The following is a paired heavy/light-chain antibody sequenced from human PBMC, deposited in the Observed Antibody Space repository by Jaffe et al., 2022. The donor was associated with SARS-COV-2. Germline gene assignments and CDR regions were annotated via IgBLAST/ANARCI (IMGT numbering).Light chain of an antibody. CDR1: QSVSSKY. CDR2: GAS. J-gene: IGKJ1*01. CDR3: QQYGSSPWT. V-gene: IGKV3-20*01. Sequence: EIALTQSPGTLSLSPGEGASLSCRASQSVSSKYLAWYQQKPGQAPRLLVYGASSRATGIPDRFSSSGSGTDFTLTISRLEPEDFAVYYCQQYGSSPWTFGQGTKVEIK.
Heavy chain of an antibody. CDR1: GFTFSSYS. CDR2: ISSSSSYT. J-gene: IGHJ3*02. CDR3: GRIGAASSAALRAPFDI. D-gene: IGHD6-13*01. Sequence: EVQLVESGGGLVTPGGSLRLSCAASGFTFSSYSMNWVRQAPGKGLEWVSSISSSSSYTYYADSVKGRFTISRDNTKNSLYLQMNSLRAEDTAVYYCGRIGAASSAALRAPFDIWGQGTMVTVSS. V-gene: IGHV3-21*01.